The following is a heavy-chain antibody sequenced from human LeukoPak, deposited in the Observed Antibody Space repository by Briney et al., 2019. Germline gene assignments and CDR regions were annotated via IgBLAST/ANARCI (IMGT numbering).Heavy chain of an antibody. CDR2: ISWNSGSI. CDR1: GFTFDDYA. CDR3: AKGYCSGGSCHSVFDY. V-gene: IGHV3-9*01. Sequence: GGSLRLSCAASGFTFDDYAMHWVRQAPGKGLEWVSGISWNSGSIGYADSVKGRFTISRDNAKNSLYLQMNSLRAEDTALYYCAKGYCSGGSCHSVFDYWGQGTLVTVSS. D-gene: IGHD2-15*01. J-gene: IGHJ4*02.